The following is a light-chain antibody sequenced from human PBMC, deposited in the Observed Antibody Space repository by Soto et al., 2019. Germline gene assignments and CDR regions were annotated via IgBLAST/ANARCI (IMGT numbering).Light chain of an antibody. CDR2: DVS. J-gene: IGLJ2*01. CDR1: SSDVGGYNY. V-gene: IGLV2-14*01. Sequence: VLTQPASVSGSPGQSITISCTGTSSDVGGYNYVSWYQQHPGKAPKLMIYDVSNRPSGVSNRFSGSKSGNTASLTISGLQAEDEADYYCSSYTSSSSVVFGGGTKVTVL. CDR3: SSYTSSSSVV.